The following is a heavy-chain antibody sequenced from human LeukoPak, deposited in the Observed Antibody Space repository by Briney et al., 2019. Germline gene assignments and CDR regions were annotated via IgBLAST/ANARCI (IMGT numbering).Heavy chain of an antibody. CDR2: IYYSGST. CDR3: ARETDSYGMDV. V-gene: IGHV4-30-4*01. Sequence: PSQTLSLTCTVSGGSISSGDYYWSWIRQPPGKGLEWIGYIYYSGSTYYNPSLKSRVTIAVDTSKNQFSLKPSSVTAADTAVYYCARETDSYGMDVWGQGTTVTVSS. CDR1: GGSISSGDYY. J-gene: IGHJ6*02.